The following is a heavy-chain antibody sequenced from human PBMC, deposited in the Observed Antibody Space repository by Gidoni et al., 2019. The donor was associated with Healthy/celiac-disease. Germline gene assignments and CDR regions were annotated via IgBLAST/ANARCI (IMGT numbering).Heavy chain of an antibody. CDR1: GFPLRSYS. CDR3: AREVPAAILYYYYGMDV. J-gene: IGHJ6*02. V-gene: IGHV3-21*01. D-gene: IGHD2-2*01. Sequence: EVQLVESGGGLVKPGGSLRLSCAASGFPLRSYSMNWVRQAPGKGLEWVSSISSSSSYIYYADSVKGRFTISRDNAKNSLYLQMNSLRAEDTAVYYCAREVPAAILYYYYGMDVWGQGTTVTVSS. CDR2: ISSSSSYI.